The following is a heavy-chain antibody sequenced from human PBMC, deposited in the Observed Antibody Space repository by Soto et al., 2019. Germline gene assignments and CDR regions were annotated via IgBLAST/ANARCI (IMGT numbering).Heavy chain of an antibody. CDR2: ISGSGGST. CDR1: GFTFNTYS. D-gene: IGHD3-10*01. CDR3: AKKATMVRGADYYFDY. J-gene: IGHJ4*02. V-gene: IGHV3-23*01. Sequence: GGSLRLSCAASGFTFNTYSMNWVRQAPGKGLEWVSAISGSGGSTYYADSVKGRFTISRDNSKNTLYLQMNSLRAEDTAVYYCAKKATMVRGADYYFDYWGQGTLVTVSS.